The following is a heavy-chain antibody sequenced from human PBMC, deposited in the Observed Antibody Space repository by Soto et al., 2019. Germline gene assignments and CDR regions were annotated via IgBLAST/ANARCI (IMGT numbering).Heavy chain of an antibody. V-gene: IGHV3-11*01. CDR2: ISSSGSSI. J-gene: IGHJ3*02. D-gene: IGHD2-21*01. CDR1: GVTVSDYY. CDR3: ARGGYIVVAGRFAFDI. Sequence: QVHLVESGGGLVKPGGSLRLSCAASGVTVSDYYMSWIRQAPGKGLEWVSYISSSGSSIYYADSVKGRFTISRDNAKNSLYLQMNSLRAEDTAVYYCARGGYIVVAGRFAFDIWGQGTMVTVSS.